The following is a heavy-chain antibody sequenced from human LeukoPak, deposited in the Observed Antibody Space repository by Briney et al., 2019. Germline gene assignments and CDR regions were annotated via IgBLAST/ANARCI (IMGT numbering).Heavy chain of an antibody. CDR1: GDSIDSYY. CDR2: VFYGGPT. CDR3: AGRSARYFDS. J-gene: IGHJ4*02. D-gene: IGHD1-26*01. V-gene: IGHV4-59*01. Sequence: PLETLSLTCTVSGDSIDSYYWSWIRQPPGEGLQWIGYVFYGGPTNYDASLKSRVAISVDRSKNQFSLKLTSVSAADTAVYYCAGRSARYFDSWGQGTPVTVSS.